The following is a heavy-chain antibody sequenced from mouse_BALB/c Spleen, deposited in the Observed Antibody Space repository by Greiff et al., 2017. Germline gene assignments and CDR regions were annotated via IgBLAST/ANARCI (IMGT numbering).Heavy chain of an antibody. CDR2: ISYSGST. CDR1: GYSITSDYA. D-gene: IGHD1-2*01. V-gene: IGHV3-2*02. CDR3: ARALPITTATGNFDY. J-gene: IGHJ2*01. Sequence: EVKLMESGPGLVKPSQSLSLTCTVTGYSITSDYAWNWIRQFPGNKLEWMGYISYSGSTSYNPSLKSRISITRDTSKNQFFLQLNSVTTEDTATYYCARALPITTATGNFDYWGQGTTLTVSS.